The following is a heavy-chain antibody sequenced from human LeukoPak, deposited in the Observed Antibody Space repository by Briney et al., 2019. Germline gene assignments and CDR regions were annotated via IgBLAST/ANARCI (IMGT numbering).Heavy chain of an antibody. J-gene: IGHJ4*02. CDR2: INPNSGGT. V-gene: IGHV1-2*02. Sequence: ASVKVSCKASGYTFTGYYMHWLRQAPGQGLEWMGWINPNSGGTNYAQKFQGRVTMTRDTSISTAYMELSRLRSDDTAVYYCARDLSGSYFMGYFDYWGQGTLVTVSS. D-gene: IGHD1-26*01. CDR3: ARDLSGSYFMGYFDY. CDR1: GYTFTGYY.